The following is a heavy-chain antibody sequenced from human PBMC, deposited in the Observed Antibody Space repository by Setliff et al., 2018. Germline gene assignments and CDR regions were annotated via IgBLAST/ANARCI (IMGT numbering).Heavy chain of an antibody. CDR2: ISAYNGNT. Sequence: ASVKVSCKASGYTFTSYGISWVRQAPGQGLEWMGWISAYNGNTNYAQKLQGRVTMTTDTSTSTAYMELRSLRSDDTAVYYCARAPAYSSTPGSYAFDIWGQGTRVTVS. D-gene: IGHD6-13*01. CDR1: GYTFTSYG. V-gene: IGHV1-18*01. J-gene: IGHJ3*02. CDR3: ARAPAYSSTPGSYAFDI.